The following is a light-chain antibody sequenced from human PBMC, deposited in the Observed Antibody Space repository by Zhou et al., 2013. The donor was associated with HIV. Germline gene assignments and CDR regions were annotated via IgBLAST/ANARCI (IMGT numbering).Light chain of an antibody. CDR1: QAIRNY. CDR3: QKYNSAPWT. V-gene: IGKV1-27*01. Sequence: DIQMTQSPSSLSASVRDRVTITCRASQAIRNYLAWYQQKPGKVPKLLIYAASTLQSGVPSRFSGSGSGTDFTLTISSLQPEDVATYYCQKYNSAPWTFGQGTKVEIK. CDR2: AAS. J-gene: IGKJ1*01.